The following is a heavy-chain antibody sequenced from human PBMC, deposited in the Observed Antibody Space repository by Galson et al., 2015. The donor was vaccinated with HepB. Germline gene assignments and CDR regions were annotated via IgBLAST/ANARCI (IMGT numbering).Heavy chain of an antibody. J-gene: IGHJ4*02. Sequence: SLRLSCAASGFTFSSYGMHWVRQAPGKGLEWVAVISYDGSNKYYAASVKGRFTISRDNSKNTLYLQMNSLRAEDTAVYYCAALSDSSSSKPHDYWGQGTLVTVSS. CDR3: AALSDSSSSKPHDY. CDR1: GFTFSSYG. D-gene: IGHD6-6*01. V-gene: IGHV3-30*03. CDR2: ISYDGSNK.